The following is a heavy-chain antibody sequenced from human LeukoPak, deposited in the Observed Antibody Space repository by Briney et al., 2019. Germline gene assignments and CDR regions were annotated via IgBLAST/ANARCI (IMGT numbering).Heavy chain of an antibody. CDR3: ARVSRTTGTTNY. CDR2: INPNSGGT. D-gene: IGHD1-1*01. Sequence: ASVKVSCKASGYTFTGYYMHWVRQAPGQGLEWMGRINPNSGGTNYAQKFQGRVTMTRDTSISTAYMELSRLRSGDTAVYYCARVSRTTGTTNYWGQGTLVTVSS. J-gene: IGHJ4*02. V-gene: IGHV1-2*06. CDR1: GYTFTGYY.